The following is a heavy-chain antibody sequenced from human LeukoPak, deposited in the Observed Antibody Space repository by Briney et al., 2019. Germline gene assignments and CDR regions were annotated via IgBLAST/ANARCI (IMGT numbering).Heavy chain of an antibody. CDR1: GGSISSGSYY. CDR2: IYTSGST. CDR3: ARNVDTAMVGEGTFDI. V-gene: IGHV4-61*02. Sequence: PSETLSLTCTVSGGSISSGSYYWSWIRQPAGKGLEWIGRIYTSGSTNYNPSLKSRVTISVDTSKNQFSLKLSSVTAADTAVYYCARNVDTAMVGEGTFDIWGQGTMVTVSS. J-gene: IGHJ3*02. D-gene: IGHD5-18*01.